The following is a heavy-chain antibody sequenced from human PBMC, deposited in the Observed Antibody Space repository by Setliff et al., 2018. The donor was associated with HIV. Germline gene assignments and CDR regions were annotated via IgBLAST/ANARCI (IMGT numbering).Heavy chain of an antibody. CDR2: FDPEDGET. CDR1: GYTLTELS. D-gene: IGHD3-16*01. CDR3: ATDRPTYYDYVWGSPNGRKAFDI. J-gene: IGHJ3*02. V-gene: IGHV1-24*01. Sequence: ASVKVSCKVSGYTLTELSMHWVRQAPGKGLEWMGSFDPEDGETTYAQKFQGRVTMTEDTSTDTAYMELSSLRSEDTAVYYCATDRPTYYDYVWGSPNGRKAFDIWAKGQWSPSPQ.